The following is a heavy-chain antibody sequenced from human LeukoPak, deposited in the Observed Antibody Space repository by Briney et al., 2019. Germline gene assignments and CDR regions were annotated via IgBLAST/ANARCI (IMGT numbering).Heavy chain of an antibody. CDR1: GGSISSYY. Sequence: PSETLSLTCTVSGGSISSYYWSWIRQPPGKGLEWIGYIYYSGSTNYNPSLKSRVTISVDTSKDQFSLKLSSVTAADTAVYYCASGALLPDAFDIWGQGTMVTVSS. CDR2: IYYSGST. CDR3: ASGALLPDAFDI. D-gene: IGHD1-26*01. J-gene: IGHJ3*02. V-gene: IGHV4-59*01.